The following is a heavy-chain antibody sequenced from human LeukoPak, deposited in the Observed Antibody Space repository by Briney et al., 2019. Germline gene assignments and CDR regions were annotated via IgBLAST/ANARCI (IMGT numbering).Heavy chain of an antibody. CDR1: GFTFSSYA. CDR3: ARDSHAPDIDMVSCYFDY. Sequence: GGSLRLSCAASGFTFSSYAMHWVRQAPGKGLEWVAVISYDGINKYYADSVEGRFTISRDSSKNTLYLQMNSLRAEDTAVYYCARDSHAPDIDMVSCYFDYWGQGTLVTVPS. D-gene: IGHD5-12*01. V-gene: IGHV3-30-3*01. J-gene: IGHJ4*02. CDR2: ISYDGINK.